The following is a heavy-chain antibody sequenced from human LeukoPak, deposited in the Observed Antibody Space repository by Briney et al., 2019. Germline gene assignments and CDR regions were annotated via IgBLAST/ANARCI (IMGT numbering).Heavy chain of an antibody. CDR2: IKQGGSEK. D-gene: IGHD2-2*02. CDR3: ARGSRYCSSTSCYSFDY. V-gene: IGHV3-7*01. Sequence: PGGSLRLSCAASGFTLNRFWMSWVRQAPGKGLEWVANIKQGGSEKYYVDSVRGRFTISRDNAKNSLYLQMNSLRAEDRAVYYCARGSRYCSSTSCYSFDYWGQGTLVTVSS. CDR1: GFTLNRFW. J-gene: IGHJ4*02.